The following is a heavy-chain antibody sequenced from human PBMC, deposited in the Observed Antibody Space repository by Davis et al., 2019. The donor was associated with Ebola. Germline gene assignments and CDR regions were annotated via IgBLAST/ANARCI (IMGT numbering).Heavy chain of an antibody. CDR2: ISGSARST. Sequence: PGGSLRLSCAASGFILRNYAMSWLRQAPGTGLEWVTAISGSARSTFYADCVKGRFTISRDNSKNTLFLQMNSLRAEDTAVYYCAKSSKDYDILTGLFEPWGQGTQVTVSS. D-gene: IGHD3-9*01. CDR3: AKSSKDYDILTGLFEP. J-gene: IGHJ5*02. CDR1: GFILRNYA. V-gene: IGHV3-23*01.